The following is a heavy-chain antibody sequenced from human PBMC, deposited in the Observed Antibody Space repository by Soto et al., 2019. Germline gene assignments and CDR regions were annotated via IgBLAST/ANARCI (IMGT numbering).Heavy chain of an antibody. CDR1: GGSISSGGYY. Sequence: QVQLQESGPGLVKPSQTLSLTCTVSGGSISSGGYYWSWIRQHPGKGLEWIGYIYYSGSTYYNPSLKSRVTISVDTSKNQFSLELSSVTAADTAVYYCARGAPPAPDGWWFDPWGQGTLVTVSS. D-gene: IGHD2-2*01. V-gene: IGHV4-31*03. J-gene: IGHJ5*02. CDR2: IYYSGST. CDR3: ARGAPPAPDGWWFDP.